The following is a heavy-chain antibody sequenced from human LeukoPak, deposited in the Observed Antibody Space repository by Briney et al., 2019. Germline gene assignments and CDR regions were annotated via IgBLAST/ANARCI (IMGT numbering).Heavy chain of an antibody. CDR3: ARLTFREGFDP. CDR1: GFTFSSYA. Sequence: PGGSLGLSCAASGFTFSSYAMHWVRQAPGKGLEYVSAISSNGGSTYYANSVKGRFTISRDNSKNTLYLQMGSLRAEDMAVYYCARLTFREGFDPWGQGTLVTVSS. J-gene: IGHJ5*02. D-gene: IGHD2/OR15-2a*01. V-gene: IGHV3-64*01. CDR2: ISSNGGST.